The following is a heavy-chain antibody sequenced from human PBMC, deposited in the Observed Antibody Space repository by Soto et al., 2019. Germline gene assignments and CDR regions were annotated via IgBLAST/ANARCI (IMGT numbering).Heavy chain of an antibody. J-gene: IGHJ5*02. Sequence: ASVKVSCKASGYTFSNYGITWVRQAPGQPLEWLGWISLYSDGTNYAQKFQGRVSMTTDTSTTTAYMELRSLRSDDTAVYYCARVVPGADAWFGPWGEGPLVPASS. CDR1: GYTFSNYG. V-gene: IGHV1-18*01. CDR2: ISLYSDGT. CDR3: ARVVPGADAWFGP. D-gene: IGHD2-2*01.